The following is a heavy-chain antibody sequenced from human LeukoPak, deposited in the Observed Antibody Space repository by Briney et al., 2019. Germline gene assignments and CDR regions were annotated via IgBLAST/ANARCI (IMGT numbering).Heavy chain of an antibody. CDR1: GGSISSYY. D-gene: IGHD1-26*01. V-gene: IGHV4-59*01. CDR2: IYYSGTT. J-gene: IGHJ4*02. CDR3: ARCPGSYGRVDFDY. Sequence: PSETLSLTCTVSGGSISSYYWSWIRQPPGKGLEWIGYIYYSGTTNYNPSLKSRVTISVDTSKNQFSLKLRSVTAADTAVYYCARCPGSYGRVDFDYWGQGTLVTVSS.